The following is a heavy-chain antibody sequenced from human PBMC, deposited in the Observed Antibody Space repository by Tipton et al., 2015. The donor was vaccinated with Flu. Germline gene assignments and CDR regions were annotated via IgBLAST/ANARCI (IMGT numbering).Heavy chain of an antibody. D-gene: IGHD4-11*01. CDR2: IHRSGSA. Sequence: TLSLTCSVSGDSIGSDYYWAWIRQPPGKGLEWIGNIHRSGSAYYNPSLQSRVTMSVDESKIQFSLRLTSVTAADTAVYWCARRDYSNYVSEPRNWFDLWSQGTLVTVSS. CDR1: GDSIGSDYY. J-gene: IGHJ5*02. CDR3: ARRDYSNYVSEPRNWFDL. V-gene: IGHV4-38-2*01.